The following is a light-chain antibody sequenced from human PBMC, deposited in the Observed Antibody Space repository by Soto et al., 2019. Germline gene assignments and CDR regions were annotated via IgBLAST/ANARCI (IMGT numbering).Light chain of an antibody. Sequence: QSALTQPPSASGSPGQSVTISCTGTKNDIGVYDFVSWYQHHPGKAPRLIIYEGVRRPSGVPDRFSGSTSGNTSFLTVSGLQAADEADYFCKSYAGSNTYVFGSGTKLTVL. CDR2: EGV. CDR3: KSYAGSNTYV. CDR1: KNDIGVYDF. V-gene: IGLV2-8*01. J-gene: IGLJ1*01.